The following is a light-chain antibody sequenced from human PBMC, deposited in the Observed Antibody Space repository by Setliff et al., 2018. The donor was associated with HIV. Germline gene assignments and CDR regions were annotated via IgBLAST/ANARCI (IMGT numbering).Light chain of an antibody. CDR1: NIGSKS. Sequence: SYELTQPPSVSVAPGKTARITCGGNNIGSKSVHWYQQKPGQAPVLVIYYDSDRPSGIPERFSGSNPGNTATLTITRVEAGEEADYYCQVWDSSSGLYVFGTGTKGTVL. CDR2: YDS. V-gene: IGLV3-21*04. CDR3: QVWDSSSGLYV. J-gene: IGLJ1*01.